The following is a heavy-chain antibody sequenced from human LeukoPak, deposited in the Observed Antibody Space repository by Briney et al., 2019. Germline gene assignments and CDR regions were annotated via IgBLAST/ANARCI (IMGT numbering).Heavy chain of an antibody. CDR1: GYTFTSYD. D-gene: IGHD3-10*01. CDR3: AREYYYGSGSPSGAFDI. J-gene: IGHJ3*02. Sequence: GASVKGSCKASGYTFTSYDINWVRQATGQGLEWMGWMNPNSGNTGYAQKFQGRVTMTRNTSISTAYMELSSLRSEDTAVYYCAREYYYGSGSPSGAFDIWGQGTMVTVSS. CDR2: MNPNSGNT. V-gene: IGHV1-8*01.